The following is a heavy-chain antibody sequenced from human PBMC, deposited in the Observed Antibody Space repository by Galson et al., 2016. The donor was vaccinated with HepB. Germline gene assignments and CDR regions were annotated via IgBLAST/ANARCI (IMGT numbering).Heavy chain of an antibody. V-gene: IGHV1-46*01. Sequence: SVKVSCKASGYTFTSYNVHWVRQAPGQGLEWMGIINPSGGSTSYAQKFQGRVTMTRDTSASTAYMELSSLRSEDTAVYYCVRDHYDSSGYPYNWFDPWGQGTLVTVSS. CDR2: INPSGGST. CDR1: GYTFTSYN. D-gene: IGHD3-22*01. J-gene: IGHJ5*02. CDR3: VRDHYDSSGYPYNWFDP.